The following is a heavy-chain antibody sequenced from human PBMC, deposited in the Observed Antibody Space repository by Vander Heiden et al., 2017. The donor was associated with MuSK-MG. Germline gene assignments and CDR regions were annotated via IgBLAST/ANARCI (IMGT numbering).Heavy chain of an antibody. CDR1: GFPFSGYG. Sequence: QVPLVESGGGVVQPGRSMGLSCTAAGFPFSGYGMHWVRQAPGKGLEWVAVIWYDGSNKYYADSVKGRFTISRDNSKNTLYLQMNSLRAEDTAVYYCARGHSSWYSAEYFQHWGQGTLVTVSS. D-gene: IGHD6-13*01. CDR3: ARGHSSWYSAEYFQH. CDR2: IWYDGSNK. J-gene: IGHJ1*01. V-gene: IGHV3-33*01.